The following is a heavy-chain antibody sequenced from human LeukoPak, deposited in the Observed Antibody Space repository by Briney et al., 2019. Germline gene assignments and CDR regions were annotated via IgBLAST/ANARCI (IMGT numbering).Heavy chain of an antibody. J-gene: IGHJ6*03. CDR1: GYTFTGYY. CDR3: ARDGSMVRGAVSSPYMDV. V-gene: IGHV1-2*02. D-gene: IGHD3-10*01. Sequence: ASVKVSCKASGYTFTGYYMHWVRQAPGQGLEWMGWINPNSGGTNYAQKFQGRVTVTRDTSISTAYMELSRLRSDDTAVYYCARDGSMVRGAVSSPYMDVWGKGTTVTISS. CDR2: INPNSGGT.